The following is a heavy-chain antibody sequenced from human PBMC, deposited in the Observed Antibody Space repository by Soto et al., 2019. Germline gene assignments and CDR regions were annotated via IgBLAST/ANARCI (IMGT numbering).Heavy chain of an antibody. CDR2: ISGSGGST. D-gene: IGHD3-3*01. J-gene: IGHJ5*02. Sequence: GGSLRLSCAASGFTFSSYAMSWVRQAPGKGLEWVSAISGSGGSTYYADSVKGRFTISRDNSKNTLYLQMNSLRAEDTAVYYCAKYGPITIFGVVRYNWFDPWGQGTLVTVSS. CDR3: AKYGPITIFGVVRYNWFDP. V-gene: IGHV3-23*01. CDR1: GFTFSSYA.